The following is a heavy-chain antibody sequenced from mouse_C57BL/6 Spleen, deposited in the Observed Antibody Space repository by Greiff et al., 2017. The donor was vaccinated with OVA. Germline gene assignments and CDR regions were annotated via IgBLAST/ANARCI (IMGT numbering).Heavy chain of an antibody. CDR1: GYTFTSYR. CDR2: INPSSGYT. V-gene: IGHV1-7*01. D-gene: IGHD1-1*01. CDR3: ARRVTTVVATDWYFDV. J-gene: IGHJ1*03. Sequence: VHLVESGAELAKPGASVKLSCKASGYTFTSYRMHWVKQRPGQGLEWIGYINPSSGYTKYNQKFKDKATLTADKSSSTAYMQLSSLTYEDSAVYYCARRVTTVVATDWYFDVWGTGTTVTVSS.